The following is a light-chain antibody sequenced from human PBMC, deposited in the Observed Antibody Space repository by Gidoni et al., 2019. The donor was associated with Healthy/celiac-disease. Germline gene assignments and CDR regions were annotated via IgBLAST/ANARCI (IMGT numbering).Light chain of an antibody. Sequence: EIVLPQSPATLSCSPGERATLSCRASQSVRSYLAWYQQKPGQAPRLLIYDASNRATGIPARFSGSGSGTDFTLTISSLEPEDFAVYYCQQRSNWPPTLTFGGGTKVEIK. CDR2: DAS. J-gene: IGKJ4*01. CDR1: QSVRSY. V-gene: IGKV3-11*01. CDR3: QQRSNWPPTLT.